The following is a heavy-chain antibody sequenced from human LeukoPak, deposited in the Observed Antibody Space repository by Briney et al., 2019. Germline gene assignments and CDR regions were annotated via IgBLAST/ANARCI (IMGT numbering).Heavy chain of an antibody. CDR2: IKQDGSEK. CDR1: GFTFSSYW. CDR3: ARGFRGYYFDY. J-gene: IGHJ4*02. D-gene: IGHD2-21*01. Sequence: GGSLRLSCAASGFTFSSYWMSWVRQAPGKGLEWVANIKQDGSEKYYVDSVKGRFTVSRDNAKNSLYLQMNSLRAEDTAVYHCARGFRGYYFDYWGQGTVVTVSS. V-gene: IGHV3-7*03.